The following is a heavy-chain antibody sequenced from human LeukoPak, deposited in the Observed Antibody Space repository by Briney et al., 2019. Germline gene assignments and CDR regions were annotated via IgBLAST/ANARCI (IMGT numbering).Heavy chain of an antibody. J-gene: IGHJ6*03. CDR1: GGSISSYY. CDR3: ARIGHYYSYMDV. Sequence: SETLSLTCTVSGGSISSYYWSWLRQPPGKGLEWIGSIYTSGSTNYTPSLKSRVTISVDTSKNQFSLKLSSVTAADTAVYYCARIGHYYSYMDVWGKGTTVTVSS. D-gene: IGHD3-10*01. CDR2: IYTSGST. V-gene: IGHV4-4*09.